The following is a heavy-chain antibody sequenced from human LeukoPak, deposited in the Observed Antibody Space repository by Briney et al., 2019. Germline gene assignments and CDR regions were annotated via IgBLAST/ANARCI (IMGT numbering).Heavy chain of an antibody. D-gene: IGHD1-1*01. CDR3: ARDLSTRRLNWFDP. V-gene: IGHV4-4*07. J-gene: IGHJ5*02. Sequence: SETLSLTCTVSGGYISSFYWSWIRQPAGKGLEWIGCVGDSGSTDYSPSLRSRVTVSIDLSKKQVYLKLTSMTAADTAVYYCARDLSTRRLNWFDPWGQGIQVTVSS. CDR1: GGYISSFY. CDR2: VGDSGST.